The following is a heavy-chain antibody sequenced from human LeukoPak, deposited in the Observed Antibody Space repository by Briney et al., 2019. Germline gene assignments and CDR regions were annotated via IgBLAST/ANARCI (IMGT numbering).Heavy chain of an antibody. V-gene: IGHV3-7*01. Sequence: PGGSLRLSCAASGFTFNTYAMSWVRQAPGKGLEWVANIKQDGSEKYYVDSVKGRFTISRDNAKNSLYLQMNSLRAEDTAVYYCARDAPYYYDSTPGYWGQGTLVTVSS. CDR3: ARDAPYYYDSTPGY. CDR2: IKQDGSEK. J-gene: IGHJ4*02. CDR1: GFTFNTYA. D-gene: IGHD3-22*01.